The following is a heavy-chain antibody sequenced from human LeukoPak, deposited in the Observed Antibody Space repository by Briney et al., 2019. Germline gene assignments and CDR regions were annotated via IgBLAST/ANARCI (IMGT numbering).Heavy chain of an antibody. CDR1: GFTFITYV. D-gene: IGHD5-24*01. V-gene: IGHV3-33*01. CDR2: IWYDGSNK. CDR3: ARGRRRDANTFDAFDI. Sequence: GRSLRLSCAASGFTFITYVMHWVRQAPGKGLEWVAVIWYDGSNKYYADSVKGRFIISRDNSKNTLYLQMNSLRAEDTAVFYCARGRRRDANTFDAFDIWGQGTMVTVSS. J-gene: IGHJ3*02.